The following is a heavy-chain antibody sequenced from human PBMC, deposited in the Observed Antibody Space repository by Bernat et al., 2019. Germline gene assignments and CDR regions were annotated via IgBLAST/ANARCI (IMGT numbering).Heavy chain of an antibody. CDR2: VCIDGSKE. Sequence: QVQLVESGGGVVQPGGSLRLSCAASGFTFSGFGMHWVRQAPGKGLEWVSFVCIDGSKEYYADSVKGRFTISRDNAKNMVYLQMNSLRAEDTGVYYCERVRGSYLDYWGQGTLVTVSS. CDR1: GFTFSGFG. CDR3: ERVRGSYLDY. D-gene: IGHD1-26*01. V-gene: IGHV3-33*01. J-gene: IGHJ4*02.